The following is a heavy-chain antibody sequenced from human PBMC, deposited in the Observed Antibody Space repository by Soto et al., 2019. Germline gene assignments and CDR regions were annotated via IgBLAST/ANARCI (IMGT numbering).Heavy chain of an antibody. V-gene: IGHV4-30-4*01. J-gene: IGHJ3*02. Sequence: QVQLQEAGPGLVRPSQTLSLTCTVAGGAMSENDYYWSWLRQSPGQGLQWIGYIYDTWTTSYSPSLKSRVTMSADTSRNQFSRMLTSVTAADTALYFCARGMVRGGFDIWGQGTLVNVSS. D-gene: IGHD3-10*01. CDR2: IYDTWTT. CDR3: ARGMVRGGFDI. CDR1: GGAMSENDYY.